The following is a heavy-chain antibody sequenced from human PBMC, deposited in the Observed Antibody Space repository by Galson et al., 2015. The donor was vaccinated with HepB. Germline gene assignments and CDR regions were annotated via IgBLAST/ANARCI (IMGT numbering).Heavy chain of an antibody. CDR3: ARGVNYYDSSGYYKQVDY. J-gene: IGHJ4*02. D-gene: IGHD3-22*01. Sequence: VKVSCKASGYAFTSYAMNWVRQAPGQGLEWMGWINTNTGNPTYAQGFTGRFVFSLDTSVSTAYLQISSLKAEDTAVYYCARGVNYYDSSGYYKQVDYWGQGTLVTVSS. V-gene: IGHV7-4-1*02. CDR1: GYAFTSYA. CDR2: INTNTGNP.